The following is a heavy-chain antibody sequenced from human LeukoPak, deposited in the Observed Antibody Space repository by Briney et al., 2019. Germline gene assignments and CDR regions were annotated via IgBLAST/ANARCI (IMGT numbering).Heavy chain of an antibody. Sequence: GGSLRLSCAASGFTFDDYGMSWVRQAPGKGLEWVSGINRNGGSTGYADSVKGRFTISRDNAKNSLYLQMNSLRAEDTALYYCARMPTHSLGGVAVAGPIDYWGQGTLVTVSS. V-gene: IGHV3-20*04. CDR2: INRNGGST. CDR1: GFTFDDYG. CDR3: ARMPTHSLGGVAVAGPIDY. J-gene: IGHJ4*02. D-gene: IGHD6-19*01.